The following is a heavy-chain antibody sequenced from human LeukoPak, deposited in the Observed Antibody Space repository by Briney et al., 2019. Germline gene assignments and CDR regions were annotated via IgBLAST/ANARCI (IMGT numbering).Heavy chain of an antibody. J-gene: IGHJ5*01. CDR2: ISGTGGAT. CDR1: GFSFGNYA. Sequence: RGSLRLSCVASGFSFGNYAMSWVRQAPGKGLQWVSQISGTGGATWYAGFARDRFTISRDNSKKTLYLQMSGLRVEDTAMYYCVKDPRDTYGTNWFVSWGQGTLLIVSS. D-gene: IGHD2-21*01. V-gene: IGHV3-23*01. CDR3: VKDPRDTYGTNWFVS.